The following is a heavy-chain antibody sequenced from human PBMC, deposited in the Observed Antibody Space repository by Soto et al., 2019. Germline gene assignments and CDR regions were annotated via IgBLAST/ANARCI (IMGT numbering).Heavy chain of an antibody. Sequence: SLRLSCAASGFTFSSYAMHWVRQAPGKGLEWVAVISYDGSNKYYADSVKGRFTISRDNSKNTLYLQMNSLRAEDTAVYYCARDNELYDSSGYYFEYFQHWGQGTLVTVSS. CDR2: ISYDGSNK. CDR3: ARDNELYDSSGYYFEYFQH. D-gene: IGHD3-22*01. J-gene: IGHJ1*01. V-gene: IGHV3-30-3*01. CDR1: GFTFSSYA.